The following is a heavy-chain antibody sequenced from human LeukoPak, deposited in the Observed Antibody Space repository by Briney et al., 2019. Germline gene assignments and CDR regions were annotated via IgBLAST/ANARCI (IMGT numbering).Heavy chain of an antibody. D-gene: IGHD3-22*01. Sequence: GGSLRLSCAASGFTFSSYEMNWVRQAPGKGLEWVSYISSSGSTIYYADSVKGRFTISRDNDKNSLYLQMNSLRAEDTAVYYCARGARVTMIVVVITPDAFDIWGQGTMVTVPS. CDR3: ARGARVTMIVVVITPDAFDI. V-gene: IGHV3-48*03. J-gene: IGHJ3*02. CDR2: ISSSGSTI. CDR1: GFTFSSYE.